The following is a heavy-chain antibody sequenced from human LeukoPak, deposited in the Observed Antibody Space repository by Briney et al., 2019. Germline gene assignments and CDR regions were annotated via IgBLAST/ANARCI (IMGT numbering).Heavy chain of an antibody. CDR2: IYYSGST. D-gene: IGHD2/OR15-2a*01. V-gene: IGHV4-59*01. CDR3: ARVGPELIDSFDY. Sequence: SETPSLTCTVSGGSISSYYWSWIRQPPGKGLEWIGYIYYSGSTNYNPSLKSRVTISVDTSKNQFSPKLSSVTAADTAVYYCARVGPELIDSFDYWGQGTLVTVSS. J-gene: IGHJ4*02. CDR1: GGSISSYY.